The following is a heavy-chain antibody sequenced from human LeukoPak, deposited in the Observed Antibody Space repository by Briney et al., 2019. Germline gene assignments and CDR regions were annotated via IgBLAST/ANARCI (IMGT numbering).Heavy chain of an antibody. CDR1: GFTFSSYV. Sequence: GGSLRLSCAASGFTFSSYVIHWVRQAPGKGLEWVAGIWYDGSNYYYADSVKGRFTISRDNSKNTLYLQMSSLRPEDTAVYYCVKPFGAAGGYWGQGTLVTVSS. D-gene: IGHD6-13*01. CDR2: IWYDGSNY. V-gene: IGHV3-30*02. J-gene: IGHJ4*02. CDR3: VKPFGAAGGY.